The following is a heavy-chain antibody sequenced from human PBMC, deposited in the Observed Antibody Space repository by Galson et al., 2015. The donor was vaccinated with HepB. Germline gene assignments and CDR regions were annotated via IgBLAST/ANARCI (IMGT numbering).Heavy chain of an antibody. Sequence: CAISGDSVSSNSAAWNWIRQSPSRGLEWLGRTYYRSKWYNDYAVSVKSRITINPDTSKNQFSLQLNSVTPEDTAVYYCARDGYSSSWHLTAFDYWGQGTLVTVSS. V-gene: IGHV6-1*01. CDR2: TYYRSKWYN. CDR3: ARDGYSSSWHLTAFDY. D-gene: IGHD6-13*01. J-gene: IGHJ4*02. CDR1: GDSVSSNSAA.